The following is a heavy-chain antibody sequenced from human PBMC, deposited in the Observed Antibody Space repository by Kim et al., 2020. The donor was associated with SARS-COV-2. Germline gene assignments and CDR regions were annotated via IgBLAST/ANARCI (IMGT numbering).Heavy chain of an antibody. D-gene: IGHD1-26*01. Sequence: DPVNGRFNITSDNSKNTLYLQMNRLRAEDTAVYYCARDLSGSYYGWFDPWGQGTLVTVSS. J-gene: IGHJ5*02. V-gene: IGHV3-30*01. CDR3: ARDLSGSYYGWFDP.